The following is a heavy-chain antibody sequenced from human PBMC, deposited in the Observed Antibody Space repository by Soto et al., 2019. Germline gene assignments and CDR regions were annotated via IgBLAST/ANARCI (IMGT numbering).Heavy chain of an antibody. V-gene: IGHV1-46*01. CDR2: IDNSGGST. Sequence: QVRLVQSGAEVKKPGASVSISCKTSGFTFTTYYIHWVRQAPGQGREWMGRIDNSGGSTSYAQKFQGIITMTSDMSTSTVYMELSSLRSEDTAVYYCARVPYDTTGYYAFWGQGTLVTVSS. CDR3: ARVPYDTTGYYAF. D-gene: IGHD3-22*01. CDR1: GFTFTTYY. J-gene: IGHJ4*02.